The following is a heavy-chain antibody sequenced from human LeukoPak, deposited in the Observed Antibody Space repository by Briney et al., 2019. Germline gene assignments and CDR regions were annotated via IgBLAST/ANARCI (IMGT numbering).Heavy chain of an antibody. CDR3: APPSLLGYCSSAICAPPGY. Sequence: ASVKVSCKASGYTFTSYYISWVRQALGQGLEWMGWISAYNGNTNYAQKFQGRVTMTTGTSTSTAYMELRSLRSDDAAVYYCAPPSLLGYCSSAICAPPGYWGQGTLVTVSS. CDR1: GYTFTSYY. J-gene: IGHJ4*02. D-gene: IGHD2-2*01. V-gene: IGHV1-18*04. CDR2: ISAYNGNT.